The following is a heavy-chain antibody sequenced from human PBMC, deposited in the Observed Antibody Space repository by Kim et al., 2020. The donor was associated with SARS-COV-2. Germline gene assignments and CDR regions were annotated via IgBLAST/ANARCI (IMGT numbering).Heavy chain of an antibody. J-gene: IGHJ4*02. CDR3: ARGGWGGIDY. CDR2: INPGDGTT. Sequence: ASVKVSCKASGYTFTDYYIHSLRQAPGQGLEWMGIINPGDGTTNYAQNFQGRVTLTRDTSTRTVYMDLNSLKSEDTAVYYCARGGWGGIDYWGQGTLGTVSP. D-gene: IGHD3-10*01. CDR1: GYTFTDYY. V-gene: IGHV1-46*01.